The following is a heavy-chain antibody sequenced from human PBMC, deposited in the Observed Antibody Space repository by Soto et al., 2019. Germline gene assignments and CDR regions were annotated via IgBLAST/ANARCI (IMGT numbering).Heavy chain of an antibody. Sequence: QVQLQESGPGLVKPSETLSLTCTVSGDSVSSGSYYWTWIRQPPGKGLEWIGYVYYSGSTEYNPSLKSRVTISVDTSKYQFSLNLSSVTAADTAVYYCARAWYNWNYRYYYGLDVWGQGTTVTVSS. D-gene: IGHD1-7*01. V-gene: IGHV4-61*01. CDR3: ARAWYNWNYRYYYGLDV. J-gene: IGHJ6*02. CDR1: GDSVSSGSYY. CDR2: VYYSGST.